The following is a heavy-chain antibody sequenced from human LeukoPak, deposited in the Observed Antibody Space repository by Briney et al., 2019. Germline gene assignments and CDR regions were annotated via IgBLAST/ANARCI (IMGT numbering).Heavy chain of an antibody. CDR2: IYTSGST. D-gene: IGHD3-16*01. Sequence: PSQTLSLTCTVSGGSISSGSYYWSWIRQPAGKGLEWIGRIYTSGSTSYNPSLKSRVTISVDTSKNQFSLKLSSVTAADTAVYYCAREGEQSFDYWGQGTLVTVSS. J-gene: IGHJ4*02. CDR1: GGSISSGSYY. CDR3: AREGEQSFDY. V-gene: IGHV4-61*02.